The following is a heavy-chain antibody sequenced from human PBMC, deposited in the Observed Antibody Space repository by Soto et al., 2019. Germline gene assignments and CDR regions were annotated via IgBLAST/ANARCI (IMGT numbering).Heavy chain of an antibody. J-gene: IGHJ6*02. CDR2: IYHSGST. CDR3: ARDQSVTTSDTYYYYGMDV. D-gene: IGHD4-17*01. CDR1: GGSMSSSNW. V-gene: IGHV4-4*02. Sequence: ASETLSLTCAVSGGSMSSSNWWSWVRQPPGKGLEWIGEIYHSGSTNYNPSLKSRVTISVDKSKNQFSLKLSSVTAADTAVYYCARDQSVTTSDTYYYYGMDVWGQGTTVTVSS.